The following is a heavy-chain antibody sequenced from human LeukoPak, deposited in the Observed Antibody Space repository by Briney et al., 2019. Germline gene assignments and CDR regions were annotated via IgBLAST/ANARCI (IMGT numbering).Heavy chain of an antibody. D-gene: IGHD3-10*01. CDR1: GGSFTGYY. V-gene: IGHV4-34*01. J-gene: IGHJ5*02. CDR2: INQRGSA. Sequence: SETLSLTCAVSGGSFTGYYWSWIRQSPGTGLEWIGEINQRGSANYNPSLKSRVTISLNTSVTHFALRLDSVTAADTAIYYCARGGRFGVLLPFPHWFDPWGQGSLVTVSS. CDR3: ARGGRFGVLLPFPHWFDP.